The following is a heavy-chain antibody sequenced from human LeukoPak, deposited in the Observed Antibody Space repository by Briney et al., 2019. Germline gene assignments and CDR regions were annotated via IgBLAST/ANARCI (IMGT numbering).Heavy chain of an antibody. Sequence: GESLKISCKGSGYTFTSYWIGWVRQMPGRGLEWMGIVYPGDSYTTYSPSFQGQVTISADKSISTAYLQWSSLKASDTAMYYCARHVGSSGWYVWGQGTLVTVSP. CDR3: ARHVGSSGWYV. CDR2: VYPGDSYT. CDR1: GYTFTSYW. J-gene: IGHJ4*02. V-gene: IGHV5-51*01. D-gene: IGHD6-19*01.